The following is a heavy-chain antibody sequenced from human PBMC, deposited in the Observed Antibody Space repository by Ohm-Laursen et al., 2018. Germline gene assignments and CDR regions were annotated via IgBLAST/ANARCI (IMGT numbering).Heavy chain of an antibody. CDR1: GFTFSSYA. Sequence: GSLRLSCSASGFTFSSYAMSWVRQAPGKGLEWVSAISGSGGSTYYADSVKGRLTISRDNAKNSLYLQMNSLRVEATAVYYCARDGSDMGDYWGQGTLVTVSS. J-gene: IGHJ4*02. CDR3: ARDGSDMGDY. D-gene: IGHD5-12*01. V-gene: IGHV3-23*01. CDR2: ISGSGGST.